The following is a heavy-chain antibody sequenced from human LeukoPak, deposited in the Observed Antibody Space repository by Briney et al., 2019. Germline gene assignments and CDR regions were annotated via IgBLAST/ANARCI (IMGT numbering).Heavy chain of an antibody. CDR1: GGSISSGGYS. Sequence: SQTLSLTCAVSGGSISSGGYSWRWIRQPPGKGLEWIEYIYHSGSTYYNPSLKSRVTISVDRSKNQFSLKLSSVTAADTAVYYCARGGGYCSSTSCYGKLPFNWFDPWGQGTLVTVSS. CDR2: IYHSGST. J-gene: IGHJ5*02. CDR3: ARGGGYCSSTSCYGKLPFNWFDP. V-gene: IGHV4-30-2*01. D-gene: IGHD2-2*01.